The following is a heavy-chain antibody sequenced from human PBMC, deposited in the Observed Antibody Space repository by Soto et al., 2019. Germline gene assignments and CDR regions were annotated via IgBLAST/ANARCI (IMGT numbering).Heavy chain of an antibody. CDR2: IYDGDNT. V-gene: IGHV3-66*04. CDR1: GFTVYSNY. D-gene: IGHD3-3*01. CDR3: TRQTRITIFGVVTATLDV. J-gene: IGHJ6*04. Sequence: GGSLRLSCAASGFTVYSNYISWVRQAPGKGLEWVSVIYDGDNTDYADSVKGRFTMSRDNSKNTVYLHMNSLRAEDTAVYYCTRQTRITIFGVVTATLDVWGKGTTVTVSS.